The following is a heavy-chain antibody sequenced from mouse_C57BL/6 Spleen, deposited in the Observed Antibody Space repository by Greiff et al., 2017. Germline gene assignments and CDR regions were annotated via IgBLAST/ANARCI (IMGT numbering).Heavy chain of an antibody. CDR3: ARFQDGYYGTY. V-gene: IGHV1-64*01. Sequence: VQLQQPGAELVKPGASVKLSCKASGYTFTSYWMHWVKQRPGQGLEWIGMIHPNSGSTNYNEKFKSKATLTVDKSSSTAYMQLSSLTSEDSAVYYCARFQDGYYGTYWGQGTLVTVSA. D-gene: IGHD2-3*01. J-gene: IGHJ3*01. CDR1: GYTFTSYW. CDR2: IHPNSGST.